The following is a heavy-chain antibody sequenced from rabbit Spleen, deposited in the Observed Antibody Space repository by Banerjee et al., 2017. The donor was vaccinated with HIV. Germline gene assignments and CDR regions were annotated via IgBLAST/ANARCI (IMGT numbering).Heavy chain of an antibody. CDR3: ATDLVGVGAWNL. CDR1: GFSLNDNYV. Sequence: QQQLEESGGGLVKPEGSLTLTCKASGFSLNDNYVMRWVRQAPGKGLEWIASIYSTNGKIYYATWAKGRFTISKASSAAVTLQMTSLTAADTATYFCATDLVGVGAWNLWGQGTLVTVS. V-gene: IGHV1S45*01. J-gene: IGHJ4*01. D-gene: IGHD3-3*01. CDR2: IYSTNGKI.